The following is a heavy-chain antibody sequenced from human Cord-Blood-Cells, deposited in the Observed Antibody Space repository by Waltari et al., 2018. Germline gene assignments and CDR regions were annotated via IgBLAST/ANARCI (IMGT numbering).Heavy chain of an antibody. V-gene: IGHV1-2*06. CDR3: ARGAHGLPGDLDAFDI. Sequence: QVQLVQSGAEVKKPGASVKVSCKASGYTFTGYSRHWVRQAPGQGLEWMGRINPNSGGTNYAQKFQGRVTMTRDTSISTAYRGLSRLRSDDTAVYYCARGAHGLPGDLDAFDIWGQGTMVTVSS. CDR2: INPNSGGT. CDR1: GYTFTGYS. D-gene: IGHD3-10*01. J-gene: IGHJ3*02.